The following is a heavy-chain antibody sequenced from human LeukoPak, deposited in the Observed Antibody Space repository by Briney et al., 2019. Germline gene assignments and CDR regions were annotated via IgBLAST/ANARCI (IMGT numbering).Heavy chain of an antibody. Sequence: SVTVSCRASGGTFSSYAISWVRQAPGQGLEWMGGIITISGTANYAQKFQGRVTITTDESTSTAYMELSSLRSEDTAVYYCASCDGDYVLDYWGQGTLVTVSS. V-gene: IGHV1-69*05. J-gene: IGHJ4*02. CDR1: GGTFSSYA. CDR2: IITISGTA. D-gene: IGHD4-17*01. CDR3: ASCDGDYVLDY.